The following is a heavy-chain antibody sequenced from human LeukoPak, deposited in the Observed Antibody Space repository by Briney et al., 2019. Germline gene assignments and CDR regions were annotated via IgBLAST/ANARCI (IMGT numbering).Heavy chain of an antibody. CDR3: ARRGYCSSTSCYLLYFDY. CDR2: IIPIFGTA. Sequence: ASVKVSCKASGGTFSIYAISWVRQDPGQGLEWMGGIIPIFGTANYAQKFQGRVTITADESTSTAYMELSSLRSEDTAVYYCARRGYCSSTSCYLLYFDYWGQGTLVTVSS. J-gene: IGHJ4*02. CDR1: GGTFSIYA. V-gene: IGHV1-69*13. D-gene: IGHD2-2*01.